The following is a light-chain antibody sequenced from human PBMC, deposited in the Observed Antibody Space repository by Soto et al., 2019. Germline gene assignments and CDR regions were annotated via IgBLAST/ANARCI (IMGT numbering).Light chain of an antibody. J-gene: IGKJ4*01. V-gene: IGKV3-20*01. Sequence: EIVLTQSPGTLSLSPGERATLSCRASQSLSRTYLAWYQQRPGQAPRLLIYGASSRATGIPDRFSGSGSRTDFTLTISRLEPEDFAVYYCQQYDSSPHTFGGGTKVEIK. CDR2: GAS. CDR3: QQYDSSPHT. CDR1: QSLSRTY.